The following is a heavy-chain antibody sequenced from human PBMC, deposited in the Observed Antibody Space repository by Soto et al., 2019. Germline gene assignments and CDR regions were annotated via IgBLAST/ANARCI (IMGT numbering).Heavy chain of an antibody. Sequence: PGGSLGLSCAAPGLTVSSYGMHWVRQAPGKGLEGVAVISYDGSNKYYADSLKVRFTISRDNSKNTLYLQINSLRAEDTAVYYCAKRSVTREDYFDYWGQETRVTVGS. V-gene: IGHV3-30*18. CDR1: GLTVSSYG. D-gene: IGHD4-17*01. CDR3: AKRSVTREDYFDY. J-gene: IGHJ4*02. CDR2: ISYDGSNK.